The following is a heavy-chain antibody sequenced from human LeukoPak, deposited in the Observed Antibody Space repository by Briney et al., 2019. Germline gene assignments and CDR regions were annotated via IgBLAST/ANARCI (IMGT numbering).Heavy chain of an antibody. J-gene: IGHJ4*02. CDR3: AREGVYYGSGSYGDY. D-gene: IGHD3-10*01. CDR1: GFTFSSYA. Sequence: GRSLRLSCAASGFTFSSYAMHWVRQAPGKGLEWVAVISYDGSNKYYADSVKGRFTISRDNSKNTLYLQMNSLRAEDTAVYYCAREGVYYGSGSYGDYWGQGTLVTVSS. CDR2: ISYDGSNK. V-gene: IGHV3-30-3*01.